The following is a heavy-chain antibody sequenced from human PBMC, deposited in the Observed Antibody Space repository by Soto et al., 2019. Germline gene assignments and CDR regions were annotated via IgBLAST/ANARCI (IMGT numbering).Heavy chain of an antibody. V-gene: IGHV3-23*01. CDR2: ITGSGSGR. Sequence: GSLRLSCAASGFAFISNGIELCRNPALKWLEWVSAITGSGSGRYYADSVKGRFTISRDNSKNKLYLQMHSLRAEDAAIFYGAKWDTRGIIPPTVGGNYYYYDMDVWGQGTRVTVSS. CDR3: AKWDTRGIIPPTVGGNYYYYDMDV. CDR1: GFAFISNG. D-gene: IGHD2-8*02. J-gene: IGHJ6*02.